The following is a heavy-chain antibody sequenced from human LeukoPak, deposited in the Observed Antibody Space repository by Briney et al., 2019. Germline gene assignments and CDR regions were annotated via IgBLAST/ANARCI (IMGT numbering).Heavy chain of an antibody. J-gene: IGHJ4*02. Sequence: PGGSLRLSCAASGFTFSDYYMSWIRQAPGKELEWVSYISSSGNTINYADSVKGRFTISRDDAKNSLYLQMNSLRAEDTAVYYCARGSIRSRYCTSISCYPPFDYWGQGTLVTVSS. CDR1: GFTFSDYY. D-gene: IGHD2-2*01. CDR3: ARGSIRSRYCTSISCYPPFDY. V-gene: IGHV3-11*01. CDR2: ISSSGNTI.